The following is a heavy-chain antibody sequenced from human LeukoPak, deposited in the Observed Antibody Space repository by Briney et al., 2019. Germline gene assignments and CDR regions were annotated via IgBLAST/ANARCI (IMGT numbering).Heavy chain of an antibody. CDR2: MNPNSGNT. CDR1: GYTFTSYD. D-gene: IGHD3-22*01. V-gene: IGHV1-8*01. CDR3: ARHYYDSSGYYYVGAFDY. J-gene: IGHJ4*02. Sequence: ASVKVFCKASGYTFTSYDINWVRQATGQGLEWMGWMNPNSGNTGYAQKFQGRVTMTRNTSISTAYMELSSLRSEDTAVHYCARHYYDSSGYYYVGAFDYWGQGTLVTVSS.